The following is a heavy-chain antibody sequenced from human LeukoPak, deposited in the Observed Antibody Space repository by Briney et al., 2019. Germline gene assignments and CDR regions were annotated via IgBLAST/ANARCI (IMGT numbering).Heavy chain of an antibody. D-gene: IGHD1-14*01. CDR1: GFTFSSYS. Sequence: TGGSLRLSCAASGFTFSSYSMNWVRQAPGKGLEWVSYISSSSSTIYYADSVKGRFTISRDNAKNSLYLQMNSLRAEDTAVYYCASGSGPDYWGQGTLVTVSS. CDR2: ISSSSSTI. J-gene: IGHJ4*02. V-gene: IGHV3-48*01. CDR3: ASGSGPDY.